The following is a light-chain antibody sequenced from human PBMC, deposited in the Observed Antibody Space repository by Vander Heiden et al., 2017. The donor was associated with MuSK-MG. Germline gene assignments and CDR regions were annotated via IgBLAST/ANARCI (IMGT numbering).Light chain of an antibody. V-gene: IGLV2-23*02. Sequence: QSALTQPASVSGSPGQSITISCTGTSSDVGRYNLVSWYQQHPGKAPKLMIYEVSKRPSGVSNRFSGSKSGNTASLTISGLQAEDEADYYCCSYAGSSVFGTGTKVTVL. CDR3: CSYAGSSV. J-gene: IGLJ1*01. CDR1: SSDVGRYNL. CDR2: EVS.